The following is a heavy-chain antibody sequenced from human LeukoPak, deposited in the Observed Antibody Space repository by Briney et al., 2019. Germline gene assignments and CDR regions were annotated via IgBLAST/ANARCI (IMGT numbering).Heavy chain of an antibody. V-gene: IGHV3-20*04. D-gene: IGHD1-26*01. J-gene: IGHJ4*02. CDR2: INWNGGST. Sequence: GGSLRLSCAASGFIFDDYGMSWVRQAPGKGLEWVSGINWNGGSTGYADSVKGRFTISGDNAKNSLYLQMNSLRAEDTALYYCARAHYSGSFGYWGQGTLVTVSS. CDR1: GFIFDDYG. CDR3: ARAHYSGSFGY.